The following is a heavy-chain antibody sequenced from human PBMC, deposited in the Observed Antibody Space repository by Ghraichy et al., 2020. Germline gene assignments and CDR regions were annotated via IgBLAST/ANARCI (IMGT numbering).Heavy chain of an antibody. J-gene: IGHJ5*02. V-gene: IGHV3-74*01. Sequence: GGSLRLSCAASGFTFSSHWMHWVRQAPGKGLLWVSRIKSDGSDKDYADSVKGRYTISRDNAKNTVYLQMNSLRAEDTAVYYCARDAATVVQIAYNWFDAWGQGTLVTVSS. CDR3: ARDAATVVQIAYNWFDA. CDR1: GFTFSSHW. CDR2: IKSDGSDK. D-gene: IGHD2-21*01.